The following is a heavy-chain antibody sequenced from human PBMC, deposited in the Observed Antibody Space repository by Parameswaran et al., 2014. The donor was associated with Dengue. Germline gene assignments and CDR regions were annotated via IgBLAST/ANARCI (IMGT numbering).Heavy chain of an antibody. D-gene: IGHD5-24*01. V-gene: IGHV1-69*04. J-gene: IGHJ4*02. Sequence: SVKVSCKASGGTFSSYAISWVRQAPGQGLEWMGRIIPILGIANYAQKFQGRVTITADKSTSTAYMELSSLRSEDTAVYYCARGRDGYNFDYWGQGTLVTVSS. CDR2: IIPILGIA. CDR3: ARGRDGYNFDY. CDR1: GGTFSSYA.